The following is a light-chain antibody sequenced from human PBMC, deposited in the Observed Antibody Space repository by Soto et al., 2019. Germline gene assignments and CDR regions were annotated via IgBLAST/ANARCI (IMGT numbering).Light chain of an antibody. V-gene: IGKV3-15*01. J-gene: IGKJ1*01. CDR2: GAT. Sequence: DIVLTQSPATLSVSPGERATLSCRAGQSVSSNLAWYQQTPGQSPRLLIYGATTRATGIPARFSGSGSGTEFTLTISSLQSEDFAVYYCQQYGKWPRTFGQGTKVEIK. CDR1: QSVSSN. CDR3: QQYGKWPRT.